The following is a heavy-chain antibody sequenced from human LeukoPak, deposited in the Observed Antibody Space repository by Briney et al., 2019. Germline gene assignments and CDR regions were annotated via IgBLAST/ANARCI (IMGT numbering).Heavy chain of an antibody. D-gene: IGHD2-2*01. Sequence: SETLSLTCAVYGGSFSGYYWSWIRQPPGKGLEWIGEINHSGSTNYNPSLKSRVTISVDKSKNQFSLKLSSVTAADTAVYYCARRGSTSWRRWGQGTLVTVSS. CDR1: GGSFSGYY. J-gene: IGHJ4*02. CDR2: INHSGST. V-gene: IGHV4-34*01. CDR3: ARRGSTSWRR.